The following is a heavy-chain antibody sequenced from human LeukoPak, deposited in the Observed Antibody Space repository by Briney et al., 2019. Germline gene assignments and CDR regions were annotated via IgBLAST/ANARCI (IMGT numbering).Heavy chain of an antibody. CDR3: AIPGIAAAGETYLDY. CDR2: ISYDESNK. CDR1: GFTFSSYA. J-gene: IGHJ4*02. D-gene: IGHD6-13*01. Sequence: GGSLRLSCAASGFTFSSYAMHWVRQAPGKGLEWVAVISYDESNKYYADSVKGRFTISRDNSKNTLYLQVDSPRAEDTAVYYCAIPGIAAAGETYLDYWGQGTLVTVAS. V-gene: IGHV3-30*04.